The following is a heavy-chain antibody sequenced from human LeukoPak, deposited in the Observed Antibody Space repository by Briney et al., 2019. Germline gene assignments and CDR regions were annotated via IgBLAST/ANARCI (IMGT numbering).Heavy chain of an antibody. CDR2: IIPIFGTA. CDR3: ARFVLVPVALDY. CDR1: GGTFSSYA. V-gene: IGHV1-69*05. J-gene: IGHJ4*02. Sequence: SVKVSCKASGGTFSSYAISWVRQAPGQGLEWMGGIIPIFGTANYAQKFQGRVTITTDESTSTAYMELSSLRSEDTAVYYCARFVLVPVALDYWGQGTLVTVSS. D-gene: IGHD2-2*01.